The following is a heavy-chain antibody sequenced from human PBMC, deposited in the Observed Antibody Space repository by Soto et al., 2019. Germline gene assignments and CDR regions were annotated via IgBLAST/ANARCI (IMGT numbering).Heavy chain of an antibody. V-gene: IGHV5-51*01. CDR3: ARRGWSRGYCSSTSCPDYYYYYGMDV. J-gene: IGHJ6*02. CDR1: GYSFTNYW. D-gene: IGHD2-2*01. Sequence: PGESLKISCKGSGYSFTNYWIGWVRQMPGKDLEWIGIIYPEDSETRYSPSFQGLVTISVDKSISTAYLQWSSLKASDTAMYYCARRGWSRGYCSSTSCPDYYYYYGMDVWGQGTTVTVSS. CDR2: IYPEDSET.